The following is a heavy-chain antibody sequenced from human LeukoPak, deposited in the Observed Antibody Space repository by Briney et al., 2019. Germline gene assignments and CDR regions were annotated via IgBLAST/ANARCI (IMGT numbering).Heavy chain of an antibody. V-gene: IGHV4-61*02. D-gene: IGHD3-22*01. Sequence: SETLSLTCTVSGGSISSGNYYWSWLRQPAGKGLEWIGRMSTTGSTNYNPSLKSRVTISVDTSKNQFSLKLNSGTAADTAVYYCARDLGYYDSSGFRNWFDPWGQGTLVTVSS. CDR2: MSTTGST. CDR1: GGSISSGNYY. J-gene: IGHJ5*02. CDR3: ARDLGYYDSSGFRNWFDP.